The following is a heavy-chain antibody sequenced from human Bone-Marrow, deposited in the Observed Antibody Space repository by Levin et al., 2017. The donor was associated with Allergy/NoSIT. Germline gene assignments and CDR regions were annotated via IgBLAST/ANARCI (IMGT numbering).Heavy chain of an antibody. CDR2: IYYTGTT. D-gene: IGHD6-6*01. CDR3: ARRQFSSSPFDP. J-gene: IGHJ5*02. V-gene: IGHV4-39*01. CDR1: GGSISSSSYY. Sequence: SQTLSLTCIVSGGSISSSSYYWDWIRQPPGTGLEWIGSIYYTGTTYYNPSLKSRITISRETSKNQLSLKLSSVTASDTAVYYCARRQFSSSPFDPWGQGTLVIVSS.